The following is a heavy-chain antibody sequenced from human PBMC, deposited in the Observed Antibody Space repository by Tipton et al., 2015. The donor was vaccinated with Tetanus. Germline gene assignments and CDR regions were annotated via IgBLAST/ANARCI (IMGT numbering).Heavy chain of an antibody. CDR1: GFTFSSYA. Sequence: SLRLSCSASGFTFSSYAMHWVRQAPGKGLEYASAISSNGGSTYYADSVKGRFTISRDNSKNTLYLQMSSLRAEDTAVYYCVKGRESLRIFRYFDLWGRGTLVTVSS. CDR3: VKGRESLRIFRYFDL. V-gene: IGHV3-64D*08. D-gene: IGHD2-15*01. J-gene: IGHJ2*01. CDR2: ISSNGGST.